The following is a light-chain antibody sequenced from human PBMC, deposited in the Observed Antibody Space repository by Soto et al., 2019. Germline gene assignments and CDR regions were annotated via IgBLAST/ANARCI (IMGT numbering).Light chain of an antibody. Sequence: DIQMTQSPSSVTVSVGDRVTITCRARQGISSWVAWYQQKPGKAPKLLIYAACSWPSGVPSRFSGSATATDVPLTISRRQPEDFATYYCQQANSFPLTFGGGTKVDIK. J-gene: IGKJ4*01. CDR2: AAC. V-gene: IGKV1-12*01. CDR3: QQANSFPLT. CDR1: QGISSW.